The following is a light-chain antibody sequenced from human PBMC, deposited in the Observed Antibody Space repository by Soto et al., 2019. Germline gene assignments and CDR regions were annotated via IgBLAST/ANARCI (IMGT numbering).Light chain of an antibody. Sequence: QSALTQPGSVSGSPGQSVTISCTGTSSDVGGYNYVSWYQQHPGKAPKLMIYDVSKRPSGVPDRFSGSKSGNTASLTISGLQAEDEADYYCCSYAGSYTWVFGGGTKLT. J-gene: IGLJ3*02. CDR2: DVS. V-gene: IGLV2-11*01. CDR1: SSDVGGYNY. CDR3: CSYAGSYTWV.